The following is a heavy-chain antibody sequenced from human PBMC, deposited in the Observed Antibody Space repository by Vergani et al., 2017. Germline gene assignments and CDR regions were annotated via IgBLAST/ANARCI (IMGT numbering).Heavy chain of an antibody. CDR2: LTGGGGST. Sequence: EVQLLESGGSLKQPGGSVRLSCAASGFTFSTYAMHWVRQAPGKGLEWVSALTGGGGSTYYADSVKGRFTISRDNAKNSLYLQMKSLRAEDTAVYYCARDSGFCSSTSCDRDYYFDLWGRGTLVTVSS. CDR1: GFTFSTYA. V-gene: IGHV3-23*01. J-gene: IGHJ2*01. CDR3: ARDSGFCSSTSCDRDYYFDL. D-gene: IGHD2-2*02.